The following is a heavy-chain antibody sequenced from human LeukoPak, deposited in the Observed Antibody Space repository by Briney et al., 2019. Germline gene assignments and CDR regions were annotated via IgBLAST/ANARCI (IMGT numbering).Heavy chain of an antibody. V-gene: IGHV4-59*01. D-gene: IGHD2-21*02. Sequence: SETLSLTCTVSGGSISSYYWSWIRQPPGKGLEWIGYIYYSGSTNYNPSLKSRVTISVDTSKNQFSLKLSSVTAADTAVYYCAGAYCGGDCYPETIDAFDIWGQGTMVTVSS. CDR1: GGSISSYY. CDR3: AGAYCGGDCYPETIDAFDI. J-gene: IGHJ3*02. CDR2: IYYSGST.